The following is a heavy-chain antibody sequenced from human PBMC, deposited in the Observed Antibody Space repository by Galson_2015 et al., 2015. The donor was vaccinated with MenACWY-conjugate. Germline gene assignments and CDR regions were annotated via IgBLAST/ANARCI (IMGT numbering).Heavy chain of an antibody. CDR3: ARLTGFSGSFYFPY. CDR2: IYHSGST. Sequence: ETLSLTYAVSGYSISSGYYWGWIRQPPGKGLEWLAIIYHSGSTYYNPSLKSRVTMSVDTSKNQFSLNLSSVTAADTAVYYCARLTGFSGSFYFPYWGQGTLVTVSS. V-gene: IGHV4-38-2*01. J-gene: IGHJ4*02. D-gene: IGHD1-26*01. CDR1: GYSISSGYY.